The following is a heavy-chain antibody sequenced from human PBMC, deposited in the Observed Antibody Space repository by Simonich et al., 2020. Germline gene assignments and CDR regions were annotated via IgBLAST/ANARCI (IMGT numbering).Heavy chain of an antibody. V-gene: IGHV1-2*02. J-gene: IGHJ4*02. D-gene: IGHD3-10*01. CDR1: GYTFPGYY. Sequence: QVQLVQSGAEVKKPGASVKVSCKASGYTFPGYYMHWVRQAPGKGLEWMGWRKPHSGGTNYAQKFQGRVTMTRETSISTAYMELSRLRSDDTAVYYCARWPSIPASYGSGSYFDYWGQGTLVTVSS. CDR3: ARWPSIPASYGSGSYFDY. CDR2: RKPHSGGT.